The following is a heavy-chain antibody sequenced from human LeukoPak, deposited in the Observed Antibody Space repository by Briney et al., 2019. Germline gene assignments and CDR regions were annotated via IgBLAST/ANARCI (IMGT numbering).Heavy chain of an antibody. J-gene: IGHJ4*02. Sequence: PSETLSHTCAVYGGSFSGYYWSWIRQPPGKGLEWIGEINHSGSTNYNPSLKSRVTISVDTSKNQFSLKLSSVTAADTAVYYCASRRQWLVRFDYWGQGTLVTVSS. CDR3: ASRRQWLVRFDY. CDR2: INHSGST. CDR1: GGSFSGYY. D-gene: IGHD6-19*01. V-gene: IGHV4-34*01.